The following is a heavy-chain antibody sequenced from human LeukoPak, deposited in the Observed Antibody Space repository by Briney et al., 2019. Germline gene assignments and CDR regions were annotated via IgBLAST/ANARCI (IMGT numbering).Heavy chain of an antibody. CDR2: IYYSGST. Sequence: PSETLSLTCTVSGGSISSTSYYWGWIRQPPGKGLEWIGSIYYSGSTNYNPSLKSRVTISVDTSKNQFSLKLSSVTAADTAVYYCARGEGYYYMDVWGKGTTVTISS. CDR3: ARGEGYYYMDV. J-gene: IGHJ6*03. CDR1: GGSISSTSYY. V-gene: IGHV4-39*07.